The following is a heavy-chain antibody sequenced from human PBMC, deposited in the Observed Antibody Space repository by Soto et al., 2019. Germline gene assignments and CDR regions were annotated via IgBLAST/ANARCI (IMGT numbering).Heavy chain of an antibody. CDR2: INTGSTTI. Sequence: EVQLVESGGGLVQPGGSLRLSCAASGFTLSSYSMNWVRQAPGTGLEWVSYINTGSTTIYYADSVKGRFTISRDNAKNSLYLQRNSLRAEETSVYYCARESAAAGESWGQGALVTVTS. J-gene: IGHJ4*02. V-gene: IGHV3-48*01. CDR1: GFTLSSYS. CDR3: ARESAAAGES. D-gene: IGHD6-13*01.